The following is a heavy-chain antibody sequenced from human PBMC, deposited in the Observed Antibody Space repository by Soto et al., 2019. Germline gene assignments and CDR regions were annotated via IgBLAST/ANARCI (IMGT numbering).Heavy chain of an antibody. CDR2: IWYDGSSK. CDR3: ARDQFYRLKPRETRYFDC. J-gene: IGHJ4*02. CDR1: GFTFQDYA. V-gene: IGHV3-33*08. Sequence: VQLVESGGGLVQPGRSLRLSCAASGFTFQDYAMHWVRQAPGKGLEWVAVIWYDGSSKFYAGSVTGRFTISRDNSKDTLYLQMSSLGADDTAVYYCARDQFYRLKPRETRYFDCWGQGTLVTVSS.